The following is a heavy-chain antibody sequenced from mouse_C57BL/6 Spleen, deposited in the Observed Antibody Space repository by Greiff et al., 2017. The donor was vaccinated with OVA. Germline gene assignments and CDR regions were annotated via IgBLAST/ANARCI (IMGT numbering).Heavy chain of an antibody. V-gene: IGHV1-53*01. CDR1: GYTFTSYW. J-gene: IGHJ1*03. D-gene: IGHD1-1*01. CDR3: AKETYYYGRRGYFDV. CDR2: INPSNGGT. Sequence: VKLQQPGTELVKPGASVKLSCKASGYTFTSYWMHWVKQRPGQGLEWIGNINPSNGGTNYNEKFKSKATLTVDKSSSTAYMQLSSLTSEDSAVYYCAKETYYYGRRGYFDVWGTGTTVTVSS.